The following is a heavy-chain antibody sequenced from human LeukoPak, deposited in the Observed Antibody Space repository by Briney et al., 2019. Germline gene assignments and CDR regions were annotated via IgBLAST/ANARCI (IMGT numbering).Heavy chain of an antibody. D-gene: IGHD5-24*01. CDR1: GGSISSSSYY. CDR3: ARRRWLQPFDY. J-gene: IGHJ4*02. V-gene: IGHV4-39*07. CDR2: INHSGST. Sequence: PSETLSLTCTVSGGSISSSSYYWSWIRQPPGKGLEWIGEINHSGSTNYNPSLKSRVTISVDTSKNQFSLKLSSVTAADTAVYYCARRRWLQPFDYWGQGTLVTVSS.